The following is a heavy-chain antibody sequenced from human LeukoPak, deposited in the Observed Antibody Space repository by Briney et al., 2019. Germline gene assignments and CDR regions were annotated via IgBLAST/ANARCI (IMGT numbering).Heavy chain of an antibody. Sequence: SVKVSCKASGGTFSSYAISWVRQAPGQGLEWMGRIIPILGIANYAQKFQGRVTITADKSTSIAYMELSSLRSEDTAVYYCARALSRGFYGYNYDYFDYWGQGTLVTVSS. V-gene: IGHV1-69*04. J-gene: IGHJ4*02. D-gene: IGHD5-24*01. CDR1: GGTFSSYA. CDR2: IIPILGIA. CDR3: ARALSRGFYGYNYDYFDY.